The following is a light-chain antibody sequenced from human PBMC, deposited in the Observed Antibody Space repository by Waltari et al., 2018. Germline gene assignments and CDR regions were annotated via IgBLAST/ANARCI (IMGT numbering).Light chain of an antibody. V-gene: IGKV1-8*01. J-gene: IGKJ5*01. CDR2: AAS. CDR3: QQYYNYPPIT. Sequence: AIRITQSPSSLSASTGDRVTITCRASQGISSYLAWYQQKPGKVPKLLIYAASTLQSGVPSRFSGSGSVTDFILTISCLQSEDFATYYCQQYYNYPPITFGQGTRLEIK. CDR1: QGISSY.